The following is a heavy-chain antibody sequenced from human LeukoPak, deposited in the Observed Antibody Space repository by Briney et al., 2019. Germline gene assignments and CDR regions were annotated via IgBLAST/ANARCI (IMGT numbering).Heavy chain of an antibody. Sequence: SETLSLTCTVSGGSISSYYWSWLRQPPGKGLEWSGYIYYSGSTNYNPSLKSRVTISVDTSKNQFSLKLSSVTAADTAVYYCARLLRSYYADYWGQGTLVTVSS. CDR2: IYYSGST. CDR3: ARLLRSYYADY. D-gene: IGHD3-10*01. CDR1: GGSISSYY. J-gene: IGHJ4*02. V-gene: IGHV4-59*01.